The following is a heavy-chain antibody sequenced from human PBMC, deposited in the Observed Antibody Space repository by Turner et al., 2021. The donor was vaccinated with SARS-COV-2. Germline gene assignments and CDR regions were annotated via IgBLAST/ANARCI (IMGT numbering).Heavy chain of an antibody. J-gene: IGHJ5*02. CDR1: GFTCGDFA. V-gene: IGHV3-30*03. D-gene: IGHD3-22*01. Sequence: QVQLVESGGGVVHPGRYLRLACEAAGFTCGDFALHWVRQVPGKGLAWGTTISVDGGLKYYTETVKCRFAIARDKSKRTLSLQINSLRANATVVYYCALVFSNQYDSSPFGPWGQGTLVTVSS. CDR3: ALVFSNQYDSSPFGP. CDR2: ISVDGGLK.